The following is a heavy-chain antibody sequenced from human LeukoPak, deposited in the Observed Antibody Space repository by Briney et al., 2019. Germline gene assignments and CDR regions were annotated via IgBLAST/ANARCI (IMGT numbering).Heavy chain of an antibody. CDR3: AREGLPLFYYYMDV. D-gene: IGHD2-15*01. Sequence: GASVKVSCKASGYTFTSYPMNWVRQAPGQGLEWMGRININTGNPTYAQGFTGRFVFSLDTSVSTAYLQISSLKAEDTAVYYCAREGLPLFYYYMDVWGKGTTVTVSS. J-gene: IGHJ6*03. CDR1: GYTFTSYP. CDR2: ININTGNP. V-gene: IGHV7-4-1*02.